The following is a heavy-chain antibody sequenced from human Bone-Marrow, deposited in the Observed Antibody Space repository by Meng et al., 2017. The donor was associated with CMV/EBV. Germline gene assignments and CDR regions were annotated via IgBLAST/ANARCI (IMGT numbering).Heavy chain of an antibody. CDR2: ISYDGSNK. D-gene: IGHD1-1*01. Sequence: GESLKISCAASGFTFSSYAMHWVRQAPGKGLEWVAVISYDGSNKYYADSVKGRFTISRDNSKNSLFLQMNSLRAEDTAVYYCARSRYNWNDEADAFDIWGQGTRVTVSS. V-gene: IGHV3-30-3*01. CDR1: GFTFSSYA. CDR3: ARSRYNWNDEADAFDI. J-gene: IGHJ3*02.